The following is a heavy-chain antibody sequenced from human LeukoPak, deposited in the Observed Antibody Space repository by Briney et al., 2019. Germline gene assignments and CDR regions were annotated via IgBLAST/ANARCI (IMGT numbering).Heavy chain of an antibody. CDR1: GGTFSSFA. D-gene: IGHD6-19*01. J-gene: IGHJ4*02. CDR3: AVVPVAGTLDY. V-gene: IGHV1-69*04. Sequence: GASVKVSRKASGGTFSSFAISWVRQAPGQGLEWMGRIIPILGIANYAQKFQGRVTITADKSTSTAYMELSSLRSEDTAVYYCAVVPVAGTLDYWGQGTLVTVSS. CDR2: IIPILGIA.